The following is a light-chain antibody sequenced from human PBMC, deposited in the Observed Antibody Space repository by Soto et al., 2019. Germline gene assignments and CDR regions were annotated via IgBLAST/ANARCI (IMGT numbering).Light chain of an antibody. Sequence: DIVMTQSQDSLAVSLGEGATINCKCSQSVFYSSNNKNYLAWYQQKPGQPPKLLIYWASTRESGVPDRFSGSGSGTDFTLTISSLQAEDVAVYYCQQYYSTPWTFGQGTKVDIK. CDR3: QQYYSTPWT. V-gene: IGKV4-1*01. J-gene: IGKJ1*01. CDR1: QSVFYSSNNKNY. CDR2: WAS.